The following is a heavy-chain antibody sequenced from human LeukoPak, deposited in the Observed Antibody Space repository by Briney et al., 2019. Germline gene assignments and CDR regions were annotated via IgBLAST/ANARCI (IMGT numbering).Heavy chain of an antibody. CDR1: GYTFTSYG. CDR3: ASWYYYDSSGSYYFDY. D-gene: IGHD3-22*01. J-gene: IGHJ4*02. Sequence: GASVKVSCKASGYTFTSYGISWVRQAPGQGLEWMGWISAYNGNTNYAQKLQGRVTMTTDTSTSTAYMELRSLRSDDTAVYYCASWYYYDSSGSYYFDYWGQGTLVTVSS. CDR2: ISAYNGNT. V-gene: IGHV1-18*01.